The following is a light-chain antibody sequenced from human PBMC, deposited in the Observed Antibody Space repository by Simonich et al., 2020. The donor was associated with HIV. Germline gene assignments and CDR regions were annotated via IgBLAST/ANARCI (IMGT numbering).Light chain of an antibody. V-gene: IGLV2-14*01. CDR2: DVS. CDR3: SSYTSSSTLV. J-gene: IGLJ3*02. Sequence: QSALTQPASVSGSPGQSLTISCTEPSSDFGGYNSVSWYQQHPGNAPKLMIYDVSRRPSGVSNRFSGSKSGNTASLTISGLQAEDEADYYCSSYTSSSTLVFGGGTKLTVL. CDR1: SSDFGGYNS.